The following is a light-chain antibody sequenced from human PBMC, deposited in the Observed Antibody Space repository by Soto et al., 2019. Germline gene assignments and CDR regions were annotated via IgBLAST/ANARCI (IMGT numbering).Light chain of an antibody. CDR2: DVS. J-gene: IGLJ2*01. Sequence: QSALTQPASVSGSPGQSITISCSGTSSDVGGYNYVSWYQQHPGKAPKLMIFDVSDRPSGVSYRFSVSKSGNTASLTISGLQAEDEADYYCSSYTSSTTLVVFGGGTKVTVL. CDR1: SSDVGGYNY. V-gene: IGLV2-14*03. CDR3: SSYTSSTTLVV.